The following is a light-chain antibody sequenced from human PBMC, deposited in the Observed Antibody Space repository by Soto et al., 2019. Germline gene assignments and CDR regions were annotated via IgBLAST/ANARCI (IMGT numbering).Light chain of an antibody. V-gene: IGLV2-23*02. CDR2: EVS. Sequence: QSALTQSASASGSPGPSITLTCTGTSSDVGCYNLFSWYQPHPGKAPKLMIYEVSKRPSGVSNRFSGSKSGNTASLTISGLQAEDEADYYCCSYAGRDVVFGGGTKLTVL. CDR3: CSYAGRDVV. CDR1: SSDVGCYNL. J-gene: IGLJ2*01.